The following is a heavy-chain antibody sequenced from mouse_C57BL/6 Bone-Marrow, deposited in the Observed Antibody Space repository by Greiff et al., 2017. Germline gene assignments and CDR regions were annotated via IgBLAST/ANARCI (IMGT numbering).Heavy chain of an antibody. CDR3: ARGYDYDYARDY. J-gene: IGHJ4*01. V-gene: IGHV1-55*01. D-gene: IGHD2-4*01. CDR1: GYTFTSYW. CDR2: LYPGSGST. Sequence: QVQLQQPGAELVKPGASVKLSCKASGYTFTSYWITWVKQRTGQGLEWIGYLYPGSGSTNYNEKFKSKATLTVDTSSSTAYMQLSSLTSEDSAVYYCARGYDYDYARDYGGQGTSVTVS.